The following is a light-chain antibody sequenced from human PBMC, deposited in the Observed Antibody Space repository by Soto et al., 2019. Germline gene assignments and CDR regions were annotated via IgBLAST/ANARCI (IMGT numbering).Light chain of an antibody. CDR1: QSVGNN. V-gene: IGKV3-15*01. CDR3: QQYNNWHFT. Sequence: EIVMTQSPATLSVSPGERATLSCRASQSVGNNFAWYQQKPGQAPRLLIYGASTRATGIPARFSGSGSGTEFTLTISSLQSEDFAVYYCQQYNNWHFTFGPGTKVDIK. J-gene: IGKJ3*01. CDR2: GAS.